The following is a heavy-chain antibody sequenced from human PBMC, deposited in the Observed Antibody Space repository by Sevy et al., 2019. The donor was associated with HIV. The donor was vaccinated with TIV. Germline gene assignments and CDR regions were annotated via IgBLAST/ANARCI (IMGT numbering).Heavy chain of an antibody. CDR3: AKAGGINRFYYYYGMDV. J-gene: IGHJ6*02. CDR1: GVTFSDYA. Sequence: GGSLRLSCAVSGVTFSDYAMSWDRQAPGKGLEWVSFISGFGDKTYYADSVRGRLTISRDNSKNTLHLQMNSLRAEDTAVYYCAKAGGINRFYYYYGMDVWGQGTTVTVSS. CDR2: ISGFGDKT. V-gene: IGHV3-23*01.